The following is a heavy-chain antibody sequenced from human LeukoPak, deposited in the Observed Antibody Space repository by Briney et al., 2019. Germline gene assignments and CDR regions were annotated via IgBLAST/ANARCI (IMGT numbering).Heavy chain of an antibody. CDR1: GGSFRGYY. V-gene: IGHV4-34*01. D-gene: IGHD6-19*01. Sequence: SETLSLTCGVYGGSFRGYYWSWIRQPPGKGLEWIGEINHSGSTNYNPSLKSRVTISVDTSKNQFSLKLSSVTAADTAVYYCARDRGAGTFDYWGQGTLVTVSS. CDR2: INHSGST. CDR3: ARDRGAGTFDY. J-gene: IGHJ4*02.